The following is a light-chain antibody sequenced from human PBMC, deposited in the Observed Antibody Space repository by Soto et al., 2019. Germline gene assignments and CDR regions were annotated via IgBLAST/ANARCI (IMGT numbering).Light chain of an antibody. J-gene: IGLJ2*01. V-gene: IGLV4-69*01. CDR1: SGHSSYA. CDR3: QSWGSGITV. CDR2: LNSDGSH. Sequence: QPVLTQSPSASASLGASVKLTCTLSSGHSSYAIAWHQQRPEKGPRYLMKLNSDGSHRKGDGIPDRFSGSSSGAERYLIISSLQSEDEADYYCQSWGSGITVFGGGTKLTVL.